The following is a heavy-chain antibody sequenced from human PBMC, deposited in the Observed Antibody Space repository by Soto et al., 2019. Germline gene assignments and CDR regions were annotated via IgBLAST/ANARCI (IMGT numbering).Heavy chain of an antibody. Sequence: QVQLVQSGAEVKKPGSSVKVSCKASGGTFSSYTISWVRQAPGQGLEWMGRIIPILGIANYAQKFQGRVRIAADKSTSTAYIALSSLRSEDTAVYYCASFTSRGMDSWGPGSTGTVS. CDR1: GGTFSSYT. V-gene: IGHV1-69*02. CDR2: IIPILGIA. J-gene: IGHJ6*02. D-gene: IGHD3-3*01. CDR3: ASFTSRGMDS.